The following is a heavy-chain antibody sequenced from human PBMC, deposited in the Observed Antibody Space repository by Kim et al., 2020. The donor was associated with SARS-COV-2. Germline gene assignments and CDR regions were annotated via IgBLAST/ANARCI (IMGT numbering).Heavy chain of an antibody. CDR2: INHGGST. CDR1: GGSFSGYY. D-gene: IGHD1-26*01. Sequence: SETLSLTCAVYGGSFSGYYWSWIRQPPGKGLEWIGEINHGGSTNYNPSLKSRVTISVDTSKNQFSLKLSSVTAADTAVYYCAVIGSETLAFDIWGQGTMVTVSS. V-gene: IGHV4-34*01. CDR3: AVIGSETLAFDI. J-gene: IGHJ3*02.